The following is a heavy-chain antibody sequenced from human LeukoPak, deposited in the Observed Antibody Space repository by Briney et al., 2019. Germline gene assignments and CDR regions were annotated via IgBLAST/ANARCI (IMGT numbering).Heavy chain of an antibody. Sequence: SETLSLTCAVYGGSFSGYYWSWIRQPPGKGLEWIGEINHSGSTNYNPSLKSRVTISVDTSKNQFSLKLSSVTAADMAVYYCARSHYYDSSGSHNNWFDPWGQGTLVTVSS. CDR1: GGSFSGYY. CDR3: ARSHYYDSSGSHNNWFDP. J-gene: IGHJ5*02. CDR2: INHSGST. V-gene: IGHV4-34*01. D-gene: IGHD3-22*01.